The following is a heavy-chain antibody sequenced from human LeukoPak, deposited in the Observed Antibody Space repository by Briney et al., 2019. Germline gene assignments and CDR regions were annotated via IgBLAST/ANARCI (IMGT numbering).Heavy chain of an antibody. J-gene: IGHJ4*02. CDR2: ISSNGGIT. CDR3: ARYSSSSLDY. CDR1: VFTFSSHD. D-gene: IGHD6-6*01. V-gene: IGHV3-64*01. Sequence: PGGSLRLSCAASVFTFSSHDIHWLRQAPGKGLEHVSGISSNGGITYYANSVKGRFTISRDNSKNTLYLQMGSLRAEDTAVYYCARYSSSSLDYWGQGTLVTVSS.